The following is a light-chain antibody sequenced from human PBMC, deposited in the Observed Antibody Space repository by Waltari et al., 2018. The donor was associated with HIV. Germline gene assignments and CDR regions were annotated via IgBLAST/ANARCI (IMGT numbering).Light chain of an antibody. CDR3: SSYAGSNNLV. J-gene: IGLJ2*01. V-gene: IGLV2-8*01. CDR1: SSDGGGYNY. Sequence: QSALTQPPSASGSPGQSVTISCTGTSSDGGGYNYVAWYQQHPGKAPKLMFYEVSKRPSGVPDRFSGSKSGNTASLTVSGLQAEDEADYYCSSYAGSNNLVFGGGTKLTVL. CDR2: EVS.